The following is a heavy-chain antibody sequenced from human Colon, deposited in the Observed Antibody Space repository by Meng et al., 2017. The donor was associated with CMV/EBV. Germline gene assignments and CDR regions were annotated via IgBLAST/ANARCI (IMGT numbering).Heavy chain of an antibody. Sequence: TLLQFVLSIVNPPTTPPLTCIFLGFSLTTTGAGVAWVPQPPGKAPELLALIHWDDAKRYSPSLKNRLNITKDTSKNQVVLSMTDLDPADTGTFYCARHSLTILTDWGQGALVTVSS. D-gene: IGHD2-8*02. J-gene: IGHJ4*02. CDR2: IHWDDAK. CDR3: ARHSLTILTD. V-gene: IGHV2-5*02. CDR1: GFSLTTTGAG.